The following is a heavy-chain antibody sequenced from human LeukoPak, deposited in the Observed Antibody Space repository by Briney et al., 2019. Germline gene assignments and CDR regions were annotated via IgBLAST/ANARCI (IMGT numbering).Heavy chain of an antibody. CDR3: ARGRGRDSRNNWFDP. CDR2: INTNSSGT. Sequence: ASVKVSCKASGYTFTGYYMHWVRQHPGQGLEWMGWINTNSSGTNYAQKFQGRVTMTRDTSISTAYMELSRLRSGDTAVYDCARGRGRDSRNNWFDPWGQGTLVTVSS. CDR1: GYTFTGYY. V-gene: IGHV1-2*02. D-gene: IGHD3-22*01. J-gene: IGHJ5*02.